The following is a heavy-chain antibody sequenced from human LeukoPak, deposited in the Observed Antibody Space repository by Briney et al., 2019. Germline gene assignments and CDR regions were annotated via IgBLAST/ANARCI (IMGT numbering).Heavy chain of an antibody. CDR2: LNPNSGNT. D-gene: IGHD6-19*01. CDR1: GYTFTSYD. J-gene: IGHJ5*02. V-gene: IGHV1-8*03. Sequence: ASVKVSCKASGYTFTSYDINWVRQATGQGLEWMGWLNPNSGNTGYAQKFQGRVTITRNTSINTAYMELSSLRSEDTAVYYCARMTVSGRDNWFDPWGQGTLVTVSS. CDR3: ARMTVSGRDNWFDP.